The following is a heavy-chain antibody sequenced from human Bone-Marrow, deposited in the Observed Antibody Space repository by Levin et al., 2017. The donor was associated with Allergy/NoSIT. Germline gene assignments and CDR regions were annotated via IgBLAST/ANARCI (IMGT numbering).Heavy chain of an antibody. CDR3: AREVSSSGYYSTELRYFYAMDV. J-gene: IGHJ6*02. CDR1: GFTFNRYA. V-gene: IGHV3-30*04. Sequence: GGSLRLSCGGSGFTFNRYALHWVRQAPGKGLEWVAVISYDGSHKYYAESVKGRFNISRDNSNNTLHLQMNSLKGDDTAVYYCAREVSSSGYYSTELRYFYAMDVWGQGTTVTVSS. D-gene: IGHD3-22*01. CDR2: ISYDGSHK.